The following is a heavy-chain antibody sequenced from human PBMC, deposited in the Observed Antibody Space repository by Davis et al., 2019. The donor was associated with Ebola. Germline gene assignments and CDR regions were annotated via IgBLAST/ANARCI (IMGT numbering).Heavy chain of an antibody. CDR3: AKDRGYSSGWYDYFFDH. J-gene: IGHJ4*02. CDR1: GFTFSSYW. Sequence: GGSLRLSCAASGFTFSSYWMSWVRQAPGKGLEWVANIKQDGSEKYYVDSVKGRFTISRDNSKNTLSLEMNSLRPEDTAVYYCAKDRGYSSGWYDYFFDHWGQGTLVTVSS. V-gene: IGHV3-7*04. D-gene: IGHD6-19*01. CDR2: IKQDGSEK.